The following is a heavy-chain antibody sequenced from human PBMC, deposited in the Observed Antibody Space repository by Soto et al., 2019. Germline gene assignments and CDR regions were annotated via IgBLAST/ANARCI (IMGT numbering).Heavy chain of an antibody. D-gene: IGHD3-22*01. V-gene: IGHV3-23*01. CDR2: ISGSGGST. J-gene: IGHJ3*02. Sequence: GGSLRLSCAAPGFTFSSYAMSWVRQAPGKGLEWVSAISGSGGSTYYADSVKGRFTISRDNSKNTLYLQMNSLRAEDTAVYYCAKEGGRDYDSSGYYPVKAFDIWGQGTMVTVSS. CDR1: GFTFSSYA. CDR3: AKEGGRDYDSSGYYPVKAFDI.